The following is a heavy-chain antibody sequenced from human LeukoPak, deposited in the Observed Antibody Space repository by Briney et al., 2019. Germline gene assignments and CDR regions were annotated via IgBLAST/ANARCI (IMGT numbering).Heavy chain of an antibody. CDR3: ARAKGYDSSGYLSF. CDR1: GYSISSGYY. CDR2: IYHSGST. D-gene: IGHD3-22*01. J-gene: IGHJ4*02. Sequence: SETLSLTCTVSGYSISSGYYWGWIRQPPGKGLEWIGSIYHSGSTYDNPSLKSRVTISVDTSKNQFSLKLSSVTAAHTAVYYCARAKGYDSSGYLSFWGQGTLVTVSS. V-gene: IGHV4-38-2*02.